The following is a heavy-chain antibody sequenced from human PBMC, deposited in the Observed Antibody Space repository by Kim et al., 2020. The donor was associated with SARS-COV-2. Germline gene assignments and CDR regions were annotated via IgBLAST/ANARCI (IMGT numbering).Heavy chain of an antibody. V-gene: IGHV3-48*03. CDR2: ITSSGSTI. J-gene: IGHJ4*02. CDR3: ARVQDQIFDY. CDR1: RFAFSSYE. Sequence: GGSLRLSCAASRFAFSSYEMNWVRQAPGKGLEWVSYITSSGSTIYYADSVKGRFTISRDNAKNSLYLQMNSLRAEDTAVYYCARVQDQIFDYWGQGTLVT.